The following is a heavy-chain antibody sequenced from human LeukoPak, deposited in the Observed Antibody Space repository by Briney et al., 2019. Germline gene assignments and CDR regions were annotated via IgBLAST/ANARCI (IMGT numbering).Heavy chain of an antibody. CDR3: AREESSGLQRYFDL. V-gene: IGHV1-2*02. CDR2: IDPHNGAT. Sequence: ASVKVSCKASGYSFTGYYMLWVRQAPGQGLEWMGWIDPHNGATHYAQKFQGRVTMSRDTSSSTDYMEVSRLRPDDTALYYCAREESSGLQRYFDLWGQGTLVTVSS. D-gene: IGHD3-22*01. CDR1: GYSFTGYY. J-gene: IGHJ4*02.